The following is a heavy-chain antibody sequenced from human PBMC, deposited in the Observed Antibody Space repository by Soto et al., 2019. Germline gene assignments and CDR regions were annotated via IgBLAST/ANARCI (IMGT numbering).Heavy chain of an antibody. CDR2: IYYSGST. J-gene: IGHJ5*02. Sequence: SGTLSLTCAFCGGSFKSYYGSWIRQHPGKGLEWIGYIYYSGSTYYNPSLKSRVTISVDTSKNPFSLKLSSVPAADTAVYYCARAVELLWFGESTKNWFDPWGQGTLVTVSS. CDR3: ARAVELLWFGESTKNWFDP. CDR1: GGSFKSYY. D-gene: IGHD3-10*01. V-gene: IGHV4-31*11.